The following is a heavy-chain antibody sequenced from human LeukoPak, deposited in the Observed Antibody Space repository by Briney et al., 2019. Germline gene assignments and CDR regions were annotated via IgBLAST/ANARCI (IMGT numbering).Heavy chain of an antibody. D-gene: IGHD2-2*02. CDR3: ARAPPNYFSRTSCYTGRGVLDY. J-gene: IGHJ4*02. CDR2: IYYSGSA. V-gene: IGHV4-39*07. CDR1: GGSISSSGFY. Sequence: SETLSLTCTVSGGSISSSGFYWGWIRQPPGKGLEWIGNIYYSGSAYYNPSVRSQDTISVDTSKNQFSLKLSSLTAADTAVYYCARAPPNYFSRTSCYTGRGVLDYWGQGTLVTVSS.